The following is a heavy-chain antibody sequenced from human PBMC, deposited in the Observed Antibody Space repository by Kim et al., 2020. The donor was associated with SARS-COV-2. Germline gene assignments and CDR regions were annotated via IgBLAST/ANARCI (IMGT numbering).Heavy chain of an antibody. V-gene: IGHV3-15*01. J-gene: IGHJ4*02. CDR3: TTTEYYYDSSGYLY. D-gene: IGHD3-22*01. Sequence: AAPVKGRFTISRDDSKNTLYLQMNSLKTEDTAVYYCTTTEYYYDSSGYLYWGQGTLVTVSS.